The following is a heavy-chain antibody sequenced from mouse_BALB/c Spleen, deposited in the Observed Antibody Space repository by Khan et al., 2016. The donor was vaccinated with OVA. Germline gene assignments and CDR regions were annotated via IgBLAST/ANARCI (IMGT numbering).Heavy chain of an antibody. V-gene: IGHV1-4*01. CDR3: VRDGADHRSDGWFAY. CDR1: GYTFTSYT. CDR2: INPSNGYT. J-gene: IGHJ3*01. Sequence: QVQLQQSGAELARPGASVKMSCKASGYTFTSYTIHWIKKRPGQGLEWIGYINPSNGYTNYNQKFKDKATLTTDKSSTTAYLQLSSLTSDDSAVYMCVRDGADHRSDGWFAYWGEGTLVTVSA. D-gene: IGHD2-14*01.